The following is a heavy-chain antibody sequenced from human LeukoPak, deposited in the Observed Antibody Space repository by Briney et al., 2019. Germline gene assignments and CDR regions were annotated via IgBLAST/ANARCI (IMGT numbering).Heavy chain of an antibody. J-gene: IGHJ3*02. Sequence: SETLSLTCTVSGGSISSYYWSWIRQPPGKGLEWIGYIYYSGSTNYNPSLKSRVTISVDTSKNQFSLKLSSVTAADTAVYYCARQNLGYSYGSVAFDIWGQGTMVTVSS. CDR3: ARQNLGYSYGSVAFDI. CDR1: GGSISSYY. V-gene: IGHV4-59*01. D-gene: IGHD5-18*01. CDR2: IYYSGST.